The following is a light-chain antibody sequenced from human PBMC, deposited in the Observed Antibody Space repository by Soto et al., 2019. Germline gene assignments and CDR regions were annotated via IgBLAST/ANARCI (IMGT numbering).Light chain of an antibody. CDR2: EDN. CDR1: SGSIGSTY. J-gene: IGLJ2*01. V-gene: IGLV6-57*04. Sequence: NFILTQPHSVSESPGKTVTISCTRSSGSIGSTYVQWYQQRPGSVPTTVIYEDNQRPSGVPDRFSGSIDSSSNSAFLTISGLETEDEADYYCQAFDSSNMAFGGGTQLTVL. CDR3: QAFDSSNMA.